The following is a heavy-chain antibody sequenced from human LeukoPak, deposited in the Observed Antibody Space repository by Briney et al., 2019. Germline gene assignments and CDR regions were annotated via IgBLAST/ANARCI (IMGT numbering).Heavy chain of an antibody. J-gene: IGHJ6*03. CDR1: GFTFSSYS. V-gene: IGHV3-21*01. CDR2: ISSSSNYI. CDR3: ARGVDYYYYYMDV. Sequence: GGSLRPSCAAFGFTFSSYSMNRVRQAPGKGLEWVSSISSSSNYIYYADSAKGRFTISRDNAKNSMYLQMNSLRAEDTAVYYCARGVDYYYYYMDVWGKGTTVTVSS.